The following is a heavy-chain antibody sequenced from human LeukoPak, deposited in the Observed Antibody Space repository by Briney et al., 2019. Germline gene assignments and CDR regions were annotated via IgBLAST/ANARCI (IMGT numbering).Heavy chain of an antibody. D-gene: IGHD6-19*01. CDR1: GLTFSSHW. CDR3: ASLIAVAGIGSFDY. Sequence: GSLRLSCAASGLTFSSHWMHWVRQPPGKGLEWIGEIYHSGSTNYNPSLKSRVTISVDKSKNQFSLKLSSVTAADTAVYYCASLIAVAGIGSFDYWGQGTLVTVSS. CDR2: IYHSGST. J-gene: IGHJ4*02. V-gene: IGHV4-4*02.